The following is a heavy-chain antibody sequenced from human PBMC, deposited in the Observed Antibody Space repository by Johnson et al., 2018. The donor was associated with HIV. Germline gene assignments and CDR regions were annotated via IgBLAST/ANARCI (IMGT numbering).Heavy chain of an antibody. Sequence: QVQLVESGGGVDQPGRSLRLSCAASGFTFSSYGMHWVRQAPGKGLEWVAFISSDGNNKYFAVSVKGRFTISRDNSKNTLYLQMNSLRAEDTAVYYCAKDMGGDRNAFDIWGQGTMVTVSS. CDR3: AKDMGGDRNAFDI. D-gene: IGHD1-26*01. CDR2: ISSDGNNK. CDR1: GFTFSSYG. V-gene: IGHV3-30*18. J-gene: IGHJ3*02.